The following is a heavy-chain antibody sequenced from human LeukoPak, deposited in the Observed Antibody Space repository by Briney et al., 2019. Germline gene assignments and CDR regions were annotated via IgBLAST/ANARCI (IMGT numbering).Heavy chain of an antibody. CDR2: IYYSGCT. V-gene: IGHV4-59*11. CDR3: ARRRGHDFGSGYRESEGYYYYYYMDV. CDR1: GGSISRHY. D-gene: IGHD3-3*01. J-gene: IGHJ6*03. Sequence: SETLSLTCTVSGGSISRHYWSWIRQPPGKGLEWIGYIYYSGCTNYNPSLKSRVTISVDTSKNQFSLKLSSVTAADTAVYYCARRRGHDFGSGYRESEGYYYYYYMDVWGKGTTVTVSS.